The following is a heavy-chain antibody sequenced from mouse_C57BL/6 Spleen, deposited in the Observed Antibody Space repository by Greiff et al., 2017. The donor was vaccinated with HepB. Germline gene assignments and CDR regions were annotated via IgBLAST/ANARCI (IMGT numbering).Heavy chain of an antibody. J-gene: IGHJ3*01. CDR2: IDPSVSET. Sequence: VQLQQPGAELVRPGSSVKLSCKASGYTFTSYWMHWVKQRPIQGLEWIGNIDPSVSETHYNQKFKDKATLTVDKSSSTAYMQLSSLTSEDSAVYYCAYYYGSSYPFAYWGQGTLVTVSA. CDR3: AYYYGSSYPFAY. V-gene: IGHV1-52*01. CDR1: GYTFTSYW. D-gene: IGHD1-1*01.